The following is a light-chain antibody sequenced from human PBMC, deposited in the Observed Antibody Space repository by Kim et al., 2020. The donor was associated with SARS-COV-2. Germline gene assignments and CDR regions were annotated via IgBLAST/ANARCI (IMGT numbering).Light chain of an antibody. CDR1: QIVATY. Sequence: APLSLSPGKRAPLSGRASQIVATYLAWYQQKPGQAPRLLIYDASKRATGIPARFRGSGSGTDFTLTIGTLEPEDSAVYYCQQRGNFGQGTRLEIK. CDR2: DAS. CDR3: QQRGN. V-gene: IGKV3-11*01. J-gene: IGKJ5*01.